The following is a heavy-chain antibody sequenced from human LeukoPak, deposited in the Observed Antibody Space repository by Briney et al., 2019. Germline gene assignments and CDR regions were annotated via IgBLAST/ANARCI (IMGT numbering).Heavy chain of an antibody. J-gene: IGHJ1*01. CDR1: GFTFSSYA. CDR2: ISYDGSNK. Sequence: PGRSLRLSCAASGFTFSSYAMHWVRQAPGKGLEWVAVISYDGSNKYYADSVKGRFSISRDDGKNSLYLQMNSLRPEDTAVYYCVRDLTTSSTAYLHHWGQGTLVTVSS. V-gene: IGHV3-30-3*01. D-gene: IGHD6-6*01. CDR3: VRDLTTSSTAYLHH.